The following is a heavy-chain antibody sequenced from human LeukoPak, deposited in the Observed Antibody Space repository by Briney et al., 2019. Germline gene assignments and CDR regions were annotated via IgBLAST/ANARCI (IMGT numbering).Heavy chain of an antibody. J-gene: IGHJ4*02. CDR2: INHSGST. D-gene: IGHD5-12*01. CDR3: ARGLSGYDFDY. V-gene: IGHV4-34*01. CDR1: GGSFSGYY. Sequence: SETLSLTCAVYGGSFSGYYWSWIRQPPGKGLEWIGEINHSGSTNYNPPLKSRVTISVDTSKNQFSLKLSSVTAADTAVYYCARGLSGYDFDYWGQGTLVTVSS.